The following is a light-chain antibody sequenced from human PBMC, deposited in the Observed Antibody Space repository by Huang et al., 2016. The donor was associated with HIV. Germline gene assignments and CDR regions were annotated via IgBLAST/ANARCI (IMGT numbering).Light chain of an antibody. CDR1: RSVSTN. V-gene: IGKV3-15*01. CDR3: HQYNNWLLN. CDR2: GSS. J-gene: IGKJ4*01. Sequence: EIVMTQSPATQSVSPGQRVTLSCRANRSVSTNLAWYQRRHGQAPRLLIYGSSTRAPGIPARFSGSGSGTDFSLTISSLQSEDFALYYCHQYNNWLLNFGGGTRV.